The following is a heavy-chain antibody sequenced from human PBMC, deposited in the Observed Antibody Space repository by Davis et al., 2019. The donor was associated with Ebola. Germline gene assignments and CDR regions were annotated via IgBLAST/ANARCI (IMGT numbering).Heavy chain of an antibody. V-gene: IGHV4-34*01. Sequence: SETLSLTCAVYGGSFSGYYWSWIRQPPGKGLEWIGEINHSGSTNYNPSLKSRVTISVDTSKNQFSLKLSSVTAADTAVYYCARRGTSSSGGYFDYWGQGTLVTISS. J-gene: IGHJ4*02. CDR2: INHSGST. D-gene: IGHD6-6*01. CDR3: ARRGTSSSGGYFDY. CDR1: GGSFSGYY.